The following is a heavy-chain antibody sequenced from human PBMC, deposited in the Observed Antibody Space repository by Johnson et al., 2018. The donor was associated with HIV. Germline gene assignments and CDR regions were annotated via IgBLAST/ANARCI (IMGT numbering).Heavy chain of an antibody. J-gene: IGHJ3*02. D-gene: IGHD5-18*01. CDR3: ARDIAIQLWSHDAFDI. Sequence: QVQVVESGGGLVKPGGSLRLSCAASGFTFSDYYMSWIRQAPGKGLEWVSYISSSGSITYSADSVKGRFTSSRDNAKNSVFLQMNSLRAEDTAVYYCARDIAIQLWSHDAFDIWGQGTMVTVSS. CDR2: ISSSGSIT. CDR1: GFTFSDYY. V-gene: IGHV3-11*04.